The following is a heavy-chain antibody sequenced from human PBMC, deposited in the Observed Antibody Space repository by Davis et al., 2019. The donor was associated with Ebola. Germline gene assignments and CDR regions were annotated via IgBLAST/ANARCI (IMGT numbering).Heavy chain of an antibody. D-gene: IGHD3-16*01. CDR2: ISYDGSNK. J-gene: IGHJ6*02. CDR1: GFTFRSYA. CDR3: ARDGPLFALGDYYYGMDV. Sequence: GESLKISCAASGFTFRSYAMSWVRQAPGKGLEWVALISYDGSNKYYADSVKGRFTISRDNSKNTLYLQMNSLRAEDTAVYYCARDGPLFALGDYYYGMDVWGQGTTVTVSS. V-gene: IGHV3-30-3*01.